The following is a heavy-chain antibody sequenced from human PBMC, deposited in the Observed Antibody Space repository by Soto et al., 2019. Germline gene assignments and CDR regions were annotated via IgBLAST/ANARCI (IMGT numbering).Heavy chain of an antibody. CDR2: INAGNGNT. Sequence: QVQLVQSGAEVKKPGASVKVSCKASGYTFTSYAMNWVRQAPGQRLEWMGWINAGNGNTKYSQKFQGRVTITRDTSASTAYMELSSLRSEDTAVYYCATTPLTRRINHEFDPWGQGTLVTVSS. J-gene: IGHJ5*02. V-gene: IGHV1-3*01. D-gene: IGHD1-1*01. CDR3: ATTPLTRRINHEFDP. CDR1: GYTFTSYA.